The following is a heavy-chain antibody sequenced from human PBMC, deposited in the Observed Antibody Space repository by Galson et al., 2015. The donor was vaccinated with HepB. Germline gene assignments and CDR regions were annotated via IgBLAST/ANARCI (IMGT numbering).Heavy chain of an antibody. CDR3: ARDRSRLRGWYGVFDY. Sequence: SLRLSCAASGFTFSSYWMIWVRQAPGKGLEWVANIKQDGSEKFYVDSVKGRFTISRDNAKNSLYLQMNSLRAEDTAVYYCARDRSRLRGWYGVFDYWGQGTLVTVSS. D-gene: IGHD6-19*01. J-gene: IGHJ4*02. CDR1: GFTFSSYW. CDR2: IKQDGSEK. V-gene: IGHV3-7*03.